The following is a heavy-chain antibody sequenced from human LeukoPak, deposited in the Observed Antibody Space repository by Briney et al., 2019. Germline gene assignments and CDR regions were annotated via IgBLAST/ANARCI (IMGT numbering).Heavy chain of an antibody. J-gene: IGHJ3*02. CDR3: ARDLTYYFDSSDYGGAFDI. D-gene: IGHD3-22*01. CDR1: GFTFSSFA. V-gene: IGHV3-23*01. Sequence: GGSLRLSCAAAGFTFSSFAISWVRQAPGKGLEWVSSISGSGDDTYYADSVKGRFTISRDNSKNTLYLQMNSLRAEDTAVYYCARDLTYYFDSSDYGGAFDIWGQGTMVTVSS. CDR2: ISGSGDDT.